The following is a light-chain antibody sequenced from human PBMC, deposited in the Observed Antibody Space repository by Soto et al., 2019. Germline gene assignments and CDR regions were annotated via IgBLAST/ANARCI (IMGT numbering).Light chain of an antibody. CDR3: MQALQTPLKT. J-gene: IGKJ1*01. CDR1: QSLLHSNGYNY. Sequence: DIVMTQSPLSLPVTPGEPASISCRSSQSLLHSNGYNYLDWYLQKPGQSPRLLIYLGSNRASGVPDRFSGGGSGADFTLKISRVEAEDVGVYYCMQALQTPLKTFGQGTKVEIK. CDR2: LGS. V-gene: IGKV2-28*01.